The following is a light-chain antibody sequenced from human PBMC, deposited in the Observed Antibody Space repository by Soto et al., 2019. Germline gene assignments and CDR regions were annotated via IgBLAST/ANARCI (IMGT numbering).Light chain of an antibody. V-gene: IGLV2-14*01. CDR2: EVT. CDR3: SSYTSSSTVV. CDR1: SSDVGGYNY. J-gene: IGLJ2*01. Sequence: QSVLTQPASVSGSPGQSITFSCTGTSSDVGGYNYVSWYQQHPGKAPKLMIYEVTNRPSGVSNRFSGSKSGNTASLTISGVQAEDEADYYCSSYTSSSTVVFGGGTKLTVL.